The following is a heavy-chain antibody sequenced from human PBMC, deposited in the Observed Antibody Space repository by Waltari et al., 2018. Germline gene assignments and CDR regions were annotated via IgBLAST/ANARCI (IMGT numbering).Heavy chain of an antibody. CDR2: IYTSGST. CDR3: ARDTVTTILRDAFDI. Sequence: QVQLQESGPGLVKPSETLSLTCTVSGGSISRYYWSWIRQPAGKGLGWIGRIYTSGSTNYNPPLKSRVTMSVDTSKNQFSLKLSSVTAADTAVYYCARDTVTTILRDAFDIWGQGTMVTVSS. V-gene: IGHV4-4*07. D-gene: IGHD4-17*01. CDR1: GGSISRYY. J-gene: IGHJ3*02.